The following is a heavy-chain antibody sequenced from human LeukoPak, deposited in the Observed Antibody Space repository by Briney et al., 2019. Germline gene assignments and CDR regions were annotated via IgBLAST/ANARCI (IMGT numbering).Heavy chain of an antibody. J-gene: IGHJ4*02. CDR2: MSYTGTT. CDR1: GNSITNNY. D-gene: IGHD2-2*01. Sequence: SETLSLICAVSGNSITNNYWTWIRQTPGKGLQGSGYMSYTGTTAYNTSLESRVTISLGTSKNQFSLKLSSVTAADTAVYYCARGTSAHAWHMFYWGQGTLVTVSS. CDR3: ARGTSAHAWHMFY. V-gene: IGHV4-59*01.